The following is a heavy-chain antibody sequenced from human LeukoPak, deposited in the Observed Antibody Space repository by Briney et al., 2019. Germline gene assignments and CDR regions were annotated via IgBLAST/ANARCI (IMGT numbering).Heavy chain of an antibody. J-gene: IGHJ4*02. D-gene: IGHD5-24*01. V-gene: IGHV1-46*01. CDR3: ARDPSRWLTGPDY. CDR1: GYTFTSYY. CDR2: INPSGGST. Sequence: ASVKVSCKASGYTFTSYYMHWARQAPGQGLEWMGIINPSGGSTSYAQKFQGRVTMTRDMSTSTVYMELSSLRSEDTAVYYCARDPSRWLTGPDYWGQGTLVTVSS.